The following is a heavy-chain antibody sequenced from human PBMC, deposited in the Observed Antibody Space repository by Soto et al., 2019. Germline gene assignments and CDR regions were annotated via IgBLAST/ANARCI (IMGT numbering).Heavy chain of an antibody. CDR1: GYTFTSYG. CDR2: ISAYNGNT. Sequence: ASVKVSCTASGYTFTSYGISWVRQAPGRGLEWMGWISAYNGNTNYAQKLQGRVTMTTDTSTSTAYMELRSLRSDDTAVYYCARDLLDYVDYRPNDAFDIWGQGTMVTVSS. J-gene: IGHJ3*02. D-gene: IGHD4-17*01. CDR3: ARDLLDYVDYRPNDAFDI. V-gene: IGHV1-18*01.